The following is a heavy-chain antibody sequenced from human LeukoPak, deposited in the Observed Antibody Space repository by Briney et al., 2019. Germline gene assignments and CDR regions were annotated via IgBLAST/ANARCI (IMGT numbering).Heavy chain of an antibody. V-gene: IGHV3-53*01. J-gene: IGHJ3*02. Sequence: GGSLRLSCAASGFTVSSNHMSWVRQAPGKGLEWVSVVYSGGSTFYADSVKGRFTISRDNSKNTLYLQMNRMRTEDTAVYYCAREGGRMAANFEDAFDIWGQGTMVTVSS. CDR1: GFTVSSNH. D-gene: IGHD2-15*01. CDR2: VYSGGST. CDR3: AREGGRMAANFEDAFDI.